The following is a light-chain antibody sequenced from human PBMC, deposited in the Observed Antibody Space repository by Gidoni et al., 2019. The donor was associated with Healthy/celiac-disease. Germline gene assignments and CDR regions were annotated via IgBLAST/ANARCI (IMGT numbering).Light chain of an antibody. CDR3: QQYYSTPLT. CDR1: QSVLYSSNNKNY. V-gene: IGKV4-1*01. CDR2: WAS. J-gene: IGKJ3*01. Sequence: DIVMTQSPDSLAVSLGERATINCKSRQSVLYSSNNKNYLAWYQQKPGQPPKLLIYWASTRESGVPDRFSGSGSGTDFTLTISILQAEDVAVYYCQQYYSTPLTFGPGTKVDIK.